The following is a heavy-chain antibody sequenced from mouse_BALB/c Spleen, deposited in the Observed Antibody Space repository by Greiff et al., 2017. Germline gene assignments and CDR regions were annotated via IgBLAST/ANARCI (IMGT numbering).Heavy chain of an antibody. CDR3: ARYYGSSYFDY. V-gene: IGHV5-15*02. Sequence: EVMLVESGGGLVQPGGSRKLSCAASGFTFSDYGMAWVRQAPGKGPEWVAFISNLAYSIYYADTVTGRFTISRENAKNTLYLEMSSLRSEDTAMYYCARYYGSSYFDYWGQGTTLTVSS. J-gene: IGHJ2*01. CDR2: ISNLAYSI. D-gene: IGHD1-1*01. CDR1: GFTFSDYG.